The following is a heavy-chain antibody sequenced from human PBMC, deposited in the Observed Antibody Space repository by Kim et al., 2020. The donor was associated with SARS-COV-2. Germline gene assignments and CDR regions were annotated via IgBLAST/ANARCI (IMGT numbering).Heavy chain of an antibody. CDR1: GGSFSGYY. Sequence: SETLSLTCAVYGGSFSGYYWSWIRQPPGKGLEWIGEINHSGSTNYNPSLKSRVTISVDTSKNQFSLKLSSVTAADTAVYYCASGTPWLQLWLPRSFDYWGQGTLVTVSS. V-gene: IGHV4-34*01. D-gene: IGHD5-18*01. CDR2: INHSGST. J-gene: IGHJ4*02. CDR3: ASGTPWLQLWLPRSFDY.